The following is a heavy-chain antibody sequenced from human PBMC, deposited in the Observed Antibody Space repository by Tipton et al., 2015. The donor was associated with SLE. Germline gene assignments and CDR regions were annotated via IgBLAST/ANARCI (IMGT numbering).Heavy chain of an antibody. V-gene: IGHV4-4*09. D-gene: IGHD6-19*01. J-gene: IGHJ4*02. Sequence: TLSLTCNVSGGSISSYYWSWIRQPPGKGLEWIGYIYTSGGTNYNPSLKSRVTISVDTSKNQFSLKLSSVTAADTAVYYCARGGRNSGWYGWGQGTLVTVSS. CDR2: IYTSGGT. CDR3: ARGGRNSGWYG. CDR1: GGSISSYY.